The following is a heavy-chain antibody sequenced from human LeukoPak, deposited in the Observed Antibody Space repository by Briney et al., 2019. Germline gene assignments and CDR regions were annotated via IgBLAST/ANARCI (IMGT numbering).Heavy chain of an antibody. J-gene: IGHJ6*03. D-gene: IGHD3-9*01. CDR1: GFTFSNYN. V-gene: IGHV3-21*01. CDR2: ITSSSTYI. CDR3: ARDLTGSYYMDV. Sequence: GGSLRLSCAASGFTFSNYNMNWVRQAPGKGLEWVSSITSSSTYIYYADSVKGRFTISRDNAENSLYLQMNSLRDEDTAVYYCARDLTGSYYMDVWGKGTTVTVSS.